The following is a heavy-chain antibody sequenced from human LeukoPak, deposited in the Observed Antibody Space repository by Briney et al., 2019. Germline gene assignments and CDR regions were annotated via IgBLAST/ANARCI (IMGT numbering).Heavy chain of an antibody. CDR1: GFTFSSYG. Sequence: GGSLRLSCAASGFTFSSYGMHWVRQAPGKGLEWVAVISYDGSNKYYADSVKGRFTISRDNAKNSLYLQMNSLRAEDTAVYYCARDPSYYDSSGQPEDIWGQGTMVTVSS. CDR3: ARDPSYYDSSGQPEDI. CDR2: ISYDGSNK. V-gene: IGHV3-30*03. D-gene: IGHD3-22*01. J-gene: IGHJ3*02.